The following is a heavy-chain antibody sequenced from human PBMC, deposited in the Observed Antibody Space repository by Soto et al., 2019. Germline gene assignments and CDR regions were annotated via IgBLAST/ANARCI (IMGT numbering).Heavy chain of an antibody. CDR1: GFTFSSYA. D-gene: IGHD3-22*01. CDR2: ISSSSNYI. V-gene: IGHV3-21*01. CDR3: ARHPPRTYYYDSSGPASFYFDY. J-gene: IGHJ4*02. Sequence: GGSLRLSCAASGFTFSSYAMTWVRQAPGKGLEWVSSISSSSNYIYYAGSLKGRFTISRDNARNSLYLQMNSLRAEDTAVYYCARHPPRTYYYDSSGPASFYFDYWGKGTLVTVSS.